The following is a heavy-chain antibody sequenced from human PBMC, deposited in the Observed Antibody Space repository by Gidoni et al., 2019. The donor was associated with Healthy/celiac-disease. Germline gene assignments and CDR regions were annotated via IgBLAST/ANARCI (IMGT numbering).Heavy chain of an antibody. D-gene: IGHD2-15*01. Sequence: EVQLVESGGGLVKPGGSLRLSCAASGFTFSNAWMSWVRQAPGKGLEWVGRIKSKTDGGTTDYAAPVKGRFTISRDDSKNTLYLQMNSLKTEDTAVYYCTTELRGGYCSGGSCYSVNWFDPWGQGTLVTVSS. CDR1: GFTFSNAW. V-gene: IGHV3-15*01. CDR2: IKSKTDGGTT. J-gene: IGHJ5*02. CDR3: TTELRGGYCSGGSCYSVNWFDP.